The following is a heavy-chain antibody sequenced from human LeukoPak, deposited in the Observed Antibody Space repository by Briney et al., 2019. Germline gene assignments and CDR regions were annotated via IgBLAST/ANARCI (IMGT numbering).Heavy chain of an antibody. V-gene: IGHV3-30*18. CDR3: AKDRVVVVPAAMEEN. D-gene: IGHD2-2*01. J-gene: IGHJ4*02. Sequence: PGRSLRLSCAASGFTFSSYGMHWVRQAPGKGLEWVAVISYDGSNKYYADSVKGRFTIPRDNSKNTLYLQMNSLRAEDTAVYYCAKDRVVVVPAAMEENWGQGTLVTVSS. CDR1: GFTFSSYG. CDR2: ISYDGSNK.